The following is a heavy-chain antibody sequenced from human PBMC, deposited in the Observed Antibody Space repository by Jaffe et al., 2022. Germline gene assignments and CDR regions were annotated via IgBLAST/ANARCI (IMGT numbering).Heavy chain of an antibody. D-gene: IGHD3-10*01. J-gene: IGHJ6*03. Sequence: QVQLQQWGAGLLKPSETLSLTCAVYGGSFSGYYWSWIRQPPGKGLEWIGEINHSGSTNYNPSLKSRVTISVDTSKNQFSLKLSSVTAADTAVYYCARAWWYYHYYGSGSYYNRFNFSYYMDVWGKGTTVTVSS. CDR3: ARAWWYYHYYGSGSYYNRFNFSYYMDV. CDR1: GGSFSGYY. CDR2: INHSGST. V-gene: IGHV4-34*01.